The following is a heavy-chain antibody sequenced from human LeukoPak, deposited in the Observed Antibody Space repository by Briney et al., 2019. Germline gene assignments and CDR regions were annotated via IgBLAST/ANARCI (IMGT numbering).Heavy chain of an antibody. V-gene: IGHV2-5*01. D-gene: IGHD5-18*01. CDR1: GFSLSTSGGG. Sequence: SGPTLVNPTQTLTLTCTFSGFSLSTSGGGVGWIRQPPGKALEWLALLYLNDDKHYRASVKRRLTITKDTSKNQVDLTMTNMDPVDTATYSCQHRLPPVGYSYGDAFDIWGQGTMVTVSS. CDR2: LYLNDDK. J-gene: IGHJ3*02. CDR3: QHRLPPVGYSYGDAFDI.